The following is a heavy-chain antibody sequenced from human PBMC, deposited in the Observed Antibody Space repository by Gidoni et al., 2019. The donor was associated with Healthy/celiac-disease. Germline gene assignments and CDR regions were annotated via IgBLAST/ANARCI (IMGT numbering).Heavy chain of an antibody. J-gene: IGHJ4*02. D-gene: IGHD2-2*01. CDR2: IKSKTDGGTT. CDR3: TTAIVVYCSSTSCAFDY. CDR1: GFTFSNAW. Sequence: EVQLVESGGGLVKPGGSLRLSCAASGFTFSNAWMSWVRQAPGKGLEWVGSIKSKTDGGTTDYAAPVKGRFTISRDDSKNTLYLQMNSLKTEDTAVYYCTTAIVVYCSSTSCAFDYWGQGTLVTVSS. V-gene: IGHV3-15*01.